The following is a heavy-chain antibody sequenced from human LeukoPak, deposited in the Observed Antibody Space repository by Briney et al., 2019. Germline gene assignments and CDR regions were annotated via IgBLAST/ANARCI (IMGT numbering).Heavy chain of an antibody. CDR3: ARVDVWGSSDHYYYMDV. CDR1: GYTFTSYY. CDR2: INPSGGST. J-gene: IGHJ6*03. V-gene: IGHV1-46*01. Sequence: ASVKVSCKASGYTFTSYYMHWVRQAPGQGLEWMGIINPSGGSTSYAQKFQGRVTMTRDTSTSTVYMELSSLRSEDTAVYYCARVDVWGSSDHYYYMDVWGKGTTVTVSS. D-gene: IGHD3-16*01.